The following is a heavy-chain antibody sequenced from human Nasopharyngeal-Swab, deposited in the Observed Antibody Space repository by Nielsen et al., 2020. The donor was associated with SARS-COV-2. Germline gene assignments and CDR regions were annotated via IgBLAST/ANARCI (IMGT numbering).Heavy chain of an antibody. V-gene: IGHV3-30*03. D-gene: IGHD3-10*01. CDR2: ISYDGSNK. Sequence: GESLKISCAASGFTFSSYGMHWVRQAPGKGLEWVAVISYDGSNKYYADSVKGRFTISRDNSKNTLYLQMNSLKTEDTAVYYCTTVGHYYGSGSYPPFGSYYMDVWGKGTTVTVSS. CDR3: TTVGHYYGSGSYPPFGSYYMDV. J-gene: IGHJ6*03. CDR1: GFTFSSYG.